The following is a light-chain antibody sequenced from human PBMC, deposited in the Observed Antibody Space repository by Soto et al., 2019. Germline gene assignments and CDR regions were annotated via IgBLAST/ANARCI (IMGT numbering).Light chain of an antibody. CDR3: CSYGGRSTYV. CDR2: DND. V-gene: IGLV1-51*01. Sequence: QSVLTQPPSVSAAPGQRVTISCSGSSSNIPNNYVSWYQQLPGTGPKLLIYDNDKRPSGIPDRFSGSKSGTAATLGVTGLQTGDEADYYCCSYGGRSTYVFGTGTKVTVL. J-gene: IGLJ1*01. CDR1: SSNIPNNY.